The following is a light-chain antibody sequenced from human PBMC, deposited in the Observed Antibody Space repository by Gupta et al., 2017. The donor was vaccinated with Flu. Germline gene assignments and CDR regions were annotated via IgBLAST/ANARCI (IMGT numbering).Light chain of an antibody. Sequence: QSALTPPASVSGSPGQSMAISCTRTSSDIVAYNYVPWYHPHPANALILYVDEVRTRPAGVSSSFSGSSSATTPTLTVSGVEAEDEYYYYSDSNGAVCVFGGGTKVTVL. CDR1: SSDIVAYNY. CDR2: EVR. J-gene: IGLJ2*01. V-gene: IGLV2-14*01. CDR3: DSNGAVCV.